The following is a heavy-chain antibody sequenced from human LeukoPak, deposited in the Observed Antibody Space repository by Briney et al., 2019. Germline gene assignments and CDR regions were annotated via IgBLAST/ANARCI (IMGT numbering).Heavy chain of an antibody. CDR3: ARARYGGNYYFDY. CDR2: IYSGGST. V-gene: IGHV3-66*01. D-gene: IGHD4-23*01. Sequence: GGSLRLSCAASGFTVSSNYMSWVRQAPGKGLEWVSVIYSGGSTYYADSVKGRFTISRDNSKNTLYLQMNSLRAEDTAVYYCARARYGGNYYFDYWGQGTLVTVSS. J-gene: IGHJ4*02. CDR1: GFTVSSNY.